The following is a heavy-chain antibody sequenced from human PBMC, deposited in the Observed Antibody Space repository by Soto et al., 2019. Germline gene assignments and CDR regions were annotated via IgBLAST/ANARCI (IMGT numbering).Heavy chain of an antibody. D-gene: IGHD6-6*01. V-gene: IGHV3-7*01. CDR3: ARVSAARSAFDI. J-gene: IGHJ3*02. CDR1: GFTFSSYW. CDR2: IKQDGSEK. Sequence: PGGSLRLSCAASGFTFSSYWMSWVRQAPGRGLEWVANIKQDGSEKYYVDSVKGRFTISRDNAKNSLYLQMNSLRAENTAVYYCARVSAARSAFDIWGQGTMVTVSS.